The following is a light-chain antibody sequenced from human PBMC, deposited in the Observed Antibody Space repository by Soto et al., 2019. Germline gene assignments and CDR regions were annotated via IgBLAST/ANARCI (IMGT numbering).Light chain of an antibody. CDR1: QSVSSN. J-gene: IGKJ5*01. V-gene: IGKV3-15*01. CDR3: QQYDNWPIT. CDR2: GAS. Sequence: EIVMTQSPVTLSVSPGERATLSCRASQSVSSNLAWYQQKPGQAPSLLIYGASTRATGLPARFSGSGSGTEFTLIISSLQSEDSAVYYCQQYDNWPITFGQGTRLEIK.